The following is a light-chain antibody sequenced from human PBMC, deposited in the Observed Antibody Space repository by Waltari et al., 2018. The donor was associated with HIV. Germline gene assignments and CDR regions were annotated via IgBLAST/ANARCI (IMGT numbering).Light chain of an antibody. CDR1: SGGFSNYNY. J-gene: IGLJ2*01. CDR2: DVL. CDR3: CSYGGTWTNVV. V-gene: IGLV2-11*01. Sequence: SALTQPRSVSGSPGQSVTISCTGTSGGFSNYNYVSWYQQHPGKAPKLIIYDVLKRPPGFPVRFSGSKSGNTASLTISGLQADDEADYYCCSYGGTWTNVVFGGGTELTVL.